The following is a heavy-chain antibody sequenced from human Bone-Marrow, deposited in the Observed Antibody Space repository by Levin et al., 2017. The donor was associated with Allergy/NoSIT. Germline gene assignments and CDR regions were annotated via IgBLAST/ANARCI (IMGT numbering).Heavy chain of an antibody. CDR2: IRGDSGAI. D-gene: IGHD3-9*01. Sequence: AGGSLRLSCVASGFTFSDYTMHWVRQAPGKGLEWVSDIRGDSGAIGYAASVKGRFTISRDNAENSLYLQMNSLTPEDSALYYCAKDRTRGGILSGRGYALDVWGQGTMVTISS. V-gene: IGHV3-9*01. CDR1: GFTFSDYT. CDR3: AKDRTRGGILSGRGYALDV. J-gene: IGHJ3*01.